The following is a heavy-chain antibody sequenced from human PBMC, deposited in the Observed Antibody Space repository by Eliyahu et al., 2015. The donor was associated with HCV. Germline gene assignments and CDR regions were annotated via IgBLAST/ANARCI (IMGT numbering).Heavy chain of an antibody. J-gene: IGHJ4*02. CDR3: AREGNQDGEHYLDY. V-gene: IGHV4-31*03. D-gene: IGHD4-17*01. Sequence: QVQLQESGPGLVKPSQTLSLSCTXSGGTXSSGGYYWSWIRQHPGKDLEWIGYIYYSGSTNYNPSLKSRVTISVDTSKNQFSLKLSSVTAADTAVYFCAREGNQDGEHYLDYWGQGTLVTVSS. CDR2: IYYSGST. CDR1: GGTXSSGGYY.